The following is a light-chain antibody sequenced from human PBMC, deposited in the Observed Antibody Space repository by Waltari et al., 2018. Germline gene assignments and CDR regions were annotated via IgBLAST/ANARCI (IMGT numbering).Light chain of an antibody. J-gene: IGKJ1*01. Sequence: DIHMTQSPSSVSASVGDSVPLTCRASQGISSRLAWYQQKPGKAPKILIYDASSLHSGVPSMFSGSGSGTDFTLTIRSLQPEDFATYYCQQVNSFPRTFGQGTKV. CDR1: QGISSR. V-gene: IGKV1-12*01. CDR3: QQVNSFPRT. CDR2: DAS.